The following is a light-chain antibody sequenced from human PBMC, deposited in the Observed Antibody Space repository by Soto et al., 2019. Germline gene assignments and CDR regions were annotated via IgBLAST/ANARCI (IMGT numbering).Light chain of an antibody. Sequence: VVLTQSPGTLSLSPGEIATLSCMASETVTSDYLAWYQQKPGQAPRLLFYGASRRAAGIPDRFSGSGSGTDFTLIISRLEPEDFVVYYCHQYGTSPWTFGQGTKVDI. CDR2: GAS. CDR1: ETVTSDY. V-gene: IGKV3-20*01. J-gene: IGKJ1*01. CDR3: HQYGTSPWT.